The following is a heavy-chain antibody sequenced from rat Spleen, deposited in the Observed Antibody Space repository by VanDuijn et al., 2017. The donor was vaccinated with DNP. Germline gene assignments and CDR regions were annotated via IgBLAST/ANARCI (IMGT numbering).Heavy chain of an antibody. D-gene: IGHD4-3*01. V-gene: IGHV5-29*01. Sequence: EVKLVESGGGLVQPGRSLKLSCAASGFTFSKYGMAWVRQTPTKGLEWVAALSFDGSSTYYRDSVKGRFSLSRDNAKSTLYLQVNSLRSEDTATYYCARRGWDYCGQGVMVTVSS. CDR1: GFTFSKYG. CDR3: ARRGWDY. CDR2: LSFDGSST. J-gene: IGHJ2*01.